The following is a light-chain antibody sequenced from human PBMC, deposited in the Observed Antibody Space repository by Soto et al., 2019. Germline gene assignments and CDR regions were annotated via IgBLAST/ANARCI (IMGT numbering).Light chain of an antibody. CDR2: EVS. CDR1: SSDIGSYKF. CDR3: SSYGGRNNVL. Sequence: QSVLTQPPSASGSPGQSVTISCTGTSSDIGSYKFVSWYQLHPGKAPKLMVYEVSKRPSGVPDRFSGSKSGNTASLTVSGLQAEDEGDYYCSSYGGRNNVLFDGGTKLTVL. V-gene: IGLV2-8*01. J-gene: IGLJ2*01.